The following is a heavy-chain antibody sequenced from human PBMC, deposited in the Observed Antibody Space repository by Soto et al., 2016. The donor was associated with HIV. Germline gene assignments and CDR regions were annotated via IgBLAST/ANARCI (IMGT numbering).Heavy chain of an antibody. Sequence: QVQLVQSGAEVKKPGSSVKVSCKASGGTFSSYAISWVRQAPGQGLEWMGWINPNSGGTNFAQKFQGRVSMTRDTSISTAYIEVSSLRSDDTAVYYCARWTPGGAVEYWGQGTLVTVSS. D-gene: IGHD3-16*01. CDR2: INPNSGGT. CDR3: ARWTPGGAVEY. CDR1: GGTFSSYA. V-gene: IGHV1-2*02. J-gene: IGHJ4*02.